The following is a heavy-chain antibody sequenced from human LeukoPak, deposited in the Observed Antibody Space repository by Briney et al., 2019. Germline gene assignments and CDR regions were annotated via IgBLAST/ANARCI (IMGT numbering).Heavy chain of an antibody. V-gene: IGHV1-2*02. Sequence: ASVTVSFTASVYTFTFYYMHWVRQAPGQGLEWMGWINPNSGGTNYAQKFQGRVTMTRDTSISTAYMELSRLRSDDTAVYYCARDSPFGYYDSSGTPVPFDYWGQGTLVTVSS. CDR3: ARDSPFGYYDSSGTPVPFDY. J-gene: IGHJ4*02. D-gene: IGHD3-22*01. CDR2: INPNSGGT. CDR1: VYTFTFYY.